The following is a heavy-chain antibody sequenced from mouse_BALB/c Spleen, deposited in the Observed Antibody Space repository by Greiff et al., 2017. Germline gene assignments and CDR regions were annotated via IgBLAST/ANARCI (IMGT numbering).Heavy chain of an antibody. D-gene: IGHD2-3*01. J-gene: IGHJ3*01. V-gene: IGHV1-4*02. CDR2: INPSSGYT. Sequence: VQLQESAAELARPGASVKMSCKASGYTFTSYTMHWVKQRPGQGLEWIGYINPSSGYTEYNQKFKDKTTLTADKSSSTAYMQLSSLTSEDSAVYYCARSIYDGYYTAYWGQGTLVTVSA. CDR1: GYTFTSYT. CDR3: ARSIYDGYYTAY.